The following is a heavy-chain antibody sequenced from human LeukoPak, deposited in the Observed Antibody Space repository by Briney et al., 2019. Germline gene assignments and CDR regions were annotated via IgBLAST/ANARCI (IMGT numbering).Heavy chain of an antibody. CDR2: INPNGGGT. CDR1: GYTFTSYD. V-gene: IGHV1-2*04. CDR3: AREGLYGATPHFDY. J-gene: IGHJ4*02. Sequence: ASVKVSCKASGYTFTSYDINWVRQAPGQGLEWMGWINPNGGGTNYAQKFQGWVTMTRDTSISTAYMELSRLRSDDTAVYYCAREGLYGATPHFDYWGQGTLVTVSS. D-gene: IGHD1-26*01.